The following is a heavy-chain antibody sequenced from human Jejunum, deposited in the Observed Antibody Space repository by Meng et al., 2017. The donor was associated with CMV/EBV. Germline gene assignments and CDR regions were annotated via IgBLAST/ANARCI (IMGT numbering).Heavy chain of an antibody. CDR1: AFTVSDYW. V-gene: IGHV3-7*01. D-gene: IGHD3-16*01. Sequence: CAASAFTVSDYWMTWVRQAPGKGMEWVASINQDANDTYYLDSVKGRFTISRDNANNALYLQMNSLRADDTAIYYCARDSFPSSSDNWGPGTLVTVSS. CDR2: INQDANDT. J-gene: IGHJ4*02. CDR3: ARDSFPSSSDN.